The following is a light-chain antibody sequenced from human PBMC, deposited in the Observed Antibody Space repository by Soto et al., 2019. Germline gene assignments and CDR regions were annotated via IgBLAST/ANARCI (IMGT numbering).Light chain of an antibody. CDR1: QSISNY. CDR3: QQSYTFPRT. V-gene: IGKV1-39*01. CDR2: AAS. Sequence: DIQMTQSPSSLSASVGDRVTITCRASQSISNYLNWYQQKPGKAPKLLIYAASSLQSGVPSRFSGSGSGTDFTLTISSLQPEDFATYYCQQSYTFPRTFGQGTKVEIK. J-gene: IGKJ1*01.